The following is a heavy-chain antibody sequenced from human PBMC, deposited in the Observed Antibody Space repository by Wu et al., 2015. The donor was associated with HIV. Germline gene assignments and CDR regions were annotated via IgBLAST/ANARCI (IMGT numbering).Heavy chain of an antibody. D-gene: IGHD4-17*01. CDR3: ARGYDYGDYVSLDH. Sequence: QVQLVQSGAEVKKPGASVKVSCKTSGYTFTAYYLHWVRQAPGQGLEWLGWINPNNGYTGYAQKFQGRVTLTRSTSESTAYMELSNLRSEDSAVYFCARGYDYGDYVSLDHWGQGALVTVSS. J-gene: IGHJ4*02. CDR2: INPNNGYT. CDR1: GYTFTAYY. V-gene: IGHV1-8*02.